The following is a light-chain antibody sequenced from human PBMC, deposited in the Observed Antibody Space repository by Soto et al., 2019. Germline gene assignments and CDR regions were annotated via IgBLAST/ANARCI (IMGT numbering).Light chain of an antibody. Sequence: QSALTQPASVSRSPGQSITVSCTGTSSDVGDYNSVSWYQQHPGTAPKLVIYEVNNRPSGVSNRFSGSKSDNTASLTISGLQAEDEADYYCSSHTSSGTYVFRTGTKLTVL. CDR2: EVN. V-gene: IGLV2-14*01. CDR3: SSHTSSGTYV. CDR1: SSDVGDYNS. J-gene: IGLJ1*01.